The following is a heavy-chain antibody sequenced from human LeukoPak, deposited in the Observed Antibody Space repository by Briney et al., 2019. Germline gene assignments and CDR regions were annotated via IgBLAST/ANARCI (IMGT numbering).Heavy chain of an antibody. J-gene: IGHJ4*02. Sequence: GGSLRLSCAASGFTFSSYAMSWVRQAPGKGLEWVSGLSYSGGSTYYTDSVKGRFTISRDNSKNTLYLQMNSLRAEDTAVYYCAKWRSGYPNYYFDYWGQGTLVTVSS. CDR2: LSYSGGST. V-gene: IGHV3-23*01. D-gene: IGHD3-22*01. CDR3: AKWRSGYPNYYFDY. CDR1: GFTFSSYA.